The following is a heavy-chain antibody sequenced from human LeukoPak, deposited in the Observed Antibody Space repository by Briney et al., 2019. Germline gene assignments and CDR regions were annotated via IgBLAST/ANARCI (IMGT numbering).Heavy chain of an antibody. CDR2: ISAYNGNT. Sequence: ASVKVSCKASGYTFTSYGISWLRQAPGQGLEWMGWISAYNGNTNYAQKLQGRVTMTTDTSTSTAYMELRSLRSDDTAVYYCARDGGGFGELPFDYWGQGTLVTVSS. J-gene: IGHJ4*02. CDR3: ARDGGGFGELPFDY. V-gene: IGHV1-18*01. D-gene: IGHD3-10*01. CDR1: GYTFTSYG.